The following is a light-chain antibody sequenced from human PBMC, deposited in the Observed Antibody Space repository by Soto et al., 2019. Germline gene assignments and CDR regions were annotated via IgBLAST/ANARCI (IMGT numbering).Light chain of an antibody. Sequence: QSALTQPPSASGSPGQSVTISCTGTSSDVGAYNYVSWYQQHAGKAPKLVIYEVTKRPSGVPDRFSGSKSANTASLTVSGLQAEEEADCYCSSFASSNTWVFGGGTKLTVL. CDR1: SSDVGAYNY. V-gene: IGLV2-8*01. J-gene: IGLJ3*02. CDR2: EVT. CDR3: SSFASSNTWV.